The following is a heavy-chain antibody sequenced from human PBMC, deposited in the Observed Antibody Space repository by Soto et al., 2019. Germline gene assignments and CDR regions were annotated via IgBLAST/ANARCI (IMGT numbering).Heavy chain of an antibody. CDR2: ISYDGSNK. J-gene: IGHJ4*02. D-gene: IGHD5-18*01. V-gene: IGHV3-30-3*01. Sequence: GGSLRLSCAASGFTFSSYAMHWVRQAPGKGLEWVAVISYDGSNKYYADSVKGRFTFSRDNSKNTLYLQMNSLGAEDTAVYYCARDRDEDTAMVFDYWGQGTLVTVSS. CDR3: ARDRDEDTAMVFDY. CDR1: GFTFSSYA.